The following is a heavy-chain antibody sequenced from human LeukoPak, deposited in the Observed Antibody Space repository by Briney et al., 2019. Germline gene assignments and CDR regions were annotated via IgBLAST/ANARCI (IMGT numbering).Heavy chain of an antibody. CDR3: ARGPIQLWIDNALDV. J-gene: IGHJ6*02. D-gene: IGHD5-18*01. CDR1: GFTFGDHA. V-gene: IGHV3-49*04. Sequence: PGRSLRLSCTGSGFTFGDHAMSWVRQAPGKGLEWVGFIRSKAYRGTTEYAASVKGRFTISRDDSASIDYLQMNSLRTEDTAAYYCARGPIQLWIDNALDVWGQGTTVTVSS. CDR2: IRSKAYRGTT.